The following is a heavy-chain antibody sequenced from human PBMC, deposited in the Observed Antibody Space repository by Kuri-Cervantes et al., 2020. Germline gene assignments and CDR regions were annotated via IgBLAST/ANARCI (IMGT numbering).Heavy chain of an antibody. CDR3: ARCGTAWDPALDY. Sequence: GESLKISCAASGFTFSNYNMDWVRQAPGKGLEWVSYIRGSSSTIYYADSVKGRFTISRDNAKNSLYLQMNSLRAEDTAVYYCARCGTAWDPALDYWGQGTLVTVSS. D-gene: IGHD2-8*02. V-gene: IGHV3-48*04. J-gene: IGHJ4*02. CDR2: IRGSSSTI. CDR1: GFTFSNYN.